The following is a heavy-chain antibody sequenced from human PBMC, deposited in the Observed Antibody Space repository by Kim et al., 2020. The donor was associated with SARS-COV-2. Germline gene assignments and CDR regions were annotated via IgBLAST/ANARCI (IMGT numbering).Heavy chain of an antibody. D-gene: IGHD3-9*01. CDR2: ISAYNGNT. CDR3: ARSHSTGYYDILTGYDY. J-gene: IGHJ4*02. CDR1: GYTFTSYG. Sequence: ASVKVSCKASGYTFTSYGISWVRQAPGQGLEWMGWISAYNGNTNYAQKLQGRVTMTTDTSTSTAYMELRSLRSDDTAVYYCARSHSTGYYDILTGYDYWGQGTLVTVSS. V-gene: IGHV1-18*04.